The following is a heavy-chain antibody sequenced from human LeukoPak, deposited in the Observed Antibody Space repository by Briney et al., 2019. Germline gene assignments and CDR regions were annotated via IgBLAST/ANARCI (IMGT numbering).Heavy chain of an antibody. CDR1: GYSFTNYW. Sequence: GESLKISCKASGYSFTNYWISWVRQMPGKGLEWMGRVDPSDSSTNYSPSFQGHVTISADKSISTAYLQWSSLEASDTAMYYCARPDCSGCVCYLLPYWGQGTLVTVSS. D-gene: IGHD2-8*02. CDR3: ARPDCSGCVCYLLPY. CDR2: VDPSDSST. V-gene: IGHV5-10-1*01. J-gene: IGHJ4*02.